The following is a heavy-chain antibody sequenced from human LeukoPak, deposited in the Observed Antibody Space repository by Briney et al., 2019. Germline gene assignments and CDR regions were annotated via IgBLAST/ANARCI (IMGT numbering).Heavy chain of an antibody. J-gene: IGHJ4*02. CDR3: AKARGVGGYYGSGSYFTFDY. Sequence: GGSLRLSCAASGFTFSSYGMHWVRQAPGKGLEWEAVISYDGSNKYYADSVKGRFTISRDNSKNTLYLQMNSLRAEDTAVYYCAKARGVGGYYGSGSYFTFDYWGQGTLVTVSS. D-gene: IGHD3-10*01. V-gene: IGHV3-30*18. CDR2: ISYDGSNK. CDR1: GFTFSSYG.